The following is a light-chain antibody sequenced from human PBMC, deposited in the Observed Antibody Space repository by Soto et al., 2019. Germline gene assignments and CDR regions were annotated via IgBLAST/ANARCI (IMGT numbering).Light chain of an antibody. CDR3: CSYAGTFRGYV. J-gene: IGLJ1*01. Sequence: QSALTQPRSVSGSPGQSVTFSCTGTSSDVGGFDYVSWVQQHPGKVPKLMIYDVNKRPSGVPGRFSGSKSGNTASLTISGLQAEDEADYYCCSYAGTFRGYVFGTGTKLTVL. CDR1: SSDVGGFDY. CDR2: DVN. V-gene: IGLV2-11*01.